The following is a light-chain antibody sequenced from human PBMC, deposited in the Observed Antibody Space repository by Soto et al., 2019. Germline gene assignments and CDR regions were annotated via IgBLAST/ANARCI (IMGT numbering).Light chain of an antibody. J-gene: IGKJ3*01. Sequence: EIVMTQSPATLSVSPGERATLSCRASQSVSRNIAWYQQKPGQAPRLLIYDASTRDTGIPARFSGSGSGTEFTLTISSLQSEDFAVYYCQQYNNWPLFGPGTKVDIK. CDR2: DAS. CDR1: QSVSRN. CDR3: QQYNNWPL. V-gene: IGKV3-15*01.